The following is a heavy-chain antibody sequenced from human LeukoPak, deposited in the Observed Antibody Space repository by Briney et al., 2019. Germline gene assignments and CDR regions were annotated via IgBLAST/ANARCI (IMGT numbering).Heavy chain of an antibody. CDR3: AREGYDYGVERGEYGMDV. V-gene: IGHV1-69*13. J-gene: IGHJ6*02. Sequence: ASVKVSCKASGYTFTSYYMHWVRQAPGQGLEWMGGIIPIFGTANYAQKFQGRVTITADGSTSTAYMELSSLRSEDTAVYYCAREGYDYGVERGEYGMDVWGQGTTVTVSS. D-gene: IGHD4-17*01. CDR1: GYTFTSYY. CDR2: IIPIFGTA.